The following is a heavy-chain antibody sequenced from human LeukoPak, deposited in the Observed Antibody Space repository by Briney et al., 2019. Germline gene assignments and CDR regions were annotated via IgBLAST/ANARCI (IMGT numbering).Heavy chain of an antibody. J-gene: IGHJ5*02. CDR2: INPSGGSA. D-gene: IGHD3-10*01. CDR1: GYTFTSYY. V-gene: IGHV1-46*01. CDR3: AREERQNYYGSGSYYPSSFNNWFDP. Sequence: ASVKVSCKASGYTFTSYYMHWVRQAPGQGLEWMGIINPSGGSASYAQKFQGRVTMTRDTSTSTVYMELSSLRSEDTAVYYCAREERQNYYGSGSYYPSSFNNWFDPWGQGTLVTVSS.